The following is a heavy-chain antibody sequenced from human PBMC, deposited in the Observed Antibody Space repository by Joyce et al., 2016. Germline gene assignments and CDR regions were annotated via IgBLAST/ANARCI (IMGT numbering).Heavy chain of an antibody. CDR2: ISDTSYYI. CDR1: GSTFSTSS. V-gene: IGHV3-21*01. D-gene: IGHD3-16*01. Sequence: QLVESGGGVVKPGGSLRLSCEASGSTFSTSSMSWFSQAPGKGLEWVAAISDTSYYIFHAETGRGRFTVSRDNAKKTLYLQMNSLRAEDSAVFYCARGGISYYYAMDVWGQGTTVTVSS. J-gene: IGHJ6*02. CDR3: ARGGISYYYAMDV.